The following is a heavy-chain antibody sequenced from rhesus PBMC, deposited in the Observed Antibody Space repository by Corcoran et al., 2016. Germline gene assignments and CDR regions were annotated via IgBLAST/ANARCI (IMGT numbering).Heavy chain of an antibody. Sequence: QVQLQESGPAVVKPSETLSLTCAVSGGSISSNTWWIWIRQSPGKGLEWIGGIYGRSGSTEYNPSHKSRVTITIDTAKNLFSLNLSSVTAADTARYYCGSPRSGSYYGYCDYWGLGVLVTVSS. V-gene: IGHV4-93*02. CDR3: GSPRSGSYYGYCDY. CDR2: IYGRSGST. J-gene: IGHJ4*01. CDR1: GGSISSNTW. D-gene: IGHD3-16*01.